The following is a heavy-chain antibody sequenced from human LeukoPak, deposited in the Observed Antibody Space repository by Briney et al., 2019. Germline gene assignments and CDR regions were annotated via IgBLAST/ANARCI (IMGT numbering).Heavy chain of an antibody. D-gene: IGHD1-26*01. J-gene: IGHJ4*02. Sequence: GGSLRLSCAASGFTFRTSGMHWVRQAPGRGLEWVAGILPDGSNQYYVDSVKGRFTISRDNSKDTVYLQMNSLRGEDTAVYYCARDGSDGKIGYWGQGTLVTVSS. CDR2: ILPDGSNQ. CDR1: GFTFRTSG. CDR3: ARDGSDGKIGY. V-gene: IGHV3-30*03.